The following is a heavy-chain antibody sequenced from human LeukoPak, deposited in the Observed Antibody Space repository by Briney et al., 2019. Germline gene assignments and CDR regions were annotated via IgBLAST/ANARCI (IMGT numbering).Heavy chain of an antibody. V-gene: IGHV3-7*01. D-gene: IGHD3-10*01. J-gene: IGHJ4*02. Sequence: GGPLRLSCAASGFTFSSHWMTWIRQAPGKGLEWVASIKKDVNENYYVDSVKGRFTISRDNAKNSLYLLMKSLRVEDTAVYYCARGPPYGSRSDYFDQWGRGTLVTVSS. CDR2: IKKDVNEN. CDR1: GFTFSSHW. CDR3: ARGPPYGSRSDYFDQ.